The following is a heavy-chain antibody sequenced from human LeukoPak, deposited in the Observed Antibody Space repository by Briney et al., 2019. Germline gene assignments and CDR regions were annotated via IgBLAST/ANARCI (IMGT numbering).Heavy chain of an antibody. D-gene: IGHD6-19*01. V-gene: IGHV3-7*04. Sequence: GGSLRLSCLGTGLAFKNYWMTWVRQAPGKGLEWVANIHPDGSVKNYVDAVRGRFTISRDNAKNSLYLQMNSLGAEDTAVYYCARGGIQVSGIDEFDYWGQGTLVTVSS. J-gene: IGHJ4*02. CDR3: ARGGIQVSGIDEFDY. CDR2: IHPDGSVK. CDR1: GLAFKNYW.